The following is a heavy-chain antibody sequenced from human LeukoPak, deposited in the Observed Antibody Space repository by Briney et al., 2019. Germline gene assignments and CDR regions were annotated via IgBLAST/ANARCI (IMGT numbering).Heavy chain of an antibody. V-gene: IGHV1-46*01. CDR3: ARGSRPVYNLWTGKRYFDY. CDR2: INPSGGST. J-gene: IGHJ4*02. CDR1: GYTFTGYY. D-gene: IGHD3/OR15-3a*01. Sequence: ASVKVSCKASGYTFTGYYMHWVRQAPGQGLEWMGIINPSGGSTSYAQKFQGRVTMTRDTSTSTVYMELSSLRSEDTAVYYCARGSRPVYNLWTGKRYFDYWGKGTLLTVSS.